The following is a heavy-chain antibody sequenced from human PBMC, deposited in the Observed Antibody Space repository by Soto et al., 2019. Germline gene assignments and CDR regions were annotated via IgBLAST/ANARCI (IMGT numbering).Heavy chain of an antibody. D-gene: IGHD4-17*01. V-gene: IGHV4-59*01. CDR1: GGSISSYY. CDR2: IYYSGST. J-gene: IGHJ5*02. CDR3: ARGAQKDDYGDYRMSDWFDP. Sequence: PLETLSLTCTVSGGSISSYYWSWIRQPPGKGLEWIGYIYYSGSTNYNPSLKSRVTISVDTSKNQFSLKLSSVTAADTAVYYCARGAQKDDYGDYRMSDWFDPWGQGTLVTVSS.